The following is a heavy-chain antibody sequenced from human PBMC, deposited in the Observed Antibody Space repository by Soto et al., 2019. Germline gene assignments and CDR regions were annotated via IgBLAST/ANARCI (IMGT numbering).Heavy chain of an antibody. J-gene: IGHJ4*02. CDR1: GFTFSDYY. D-gene: IGHD6-6*01. V-gene: IGHV3-11*01. Sequence: GGSLRLSCAASGFTFSDYYMSWIRQAPGKGLEWVSYISSSGSTIYYADSVKGRFTISRDNAKNSLYLQMNSLRAEDTAVYYCARLPSSIAAETRIYWGQGTLVTVSS. CDR3: ARLPSSIAAETRIY. CDR2: ISSSGSTI.